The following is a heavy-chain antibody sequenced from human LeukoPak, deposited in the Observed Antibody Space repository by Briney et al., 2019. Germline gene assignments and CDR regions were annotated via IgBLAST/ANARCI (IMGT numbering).Heavy chain of an antibody. CDR2: INHSGST. J-gene: IGHJ4*02. CDR1: GGSFSVYY. CDR3: ASLAYYDFWSGPY. Sequence: SETLSLTCAVYGGSFSVYYWSWIRQPPGKGLEWIGEINHSGSTNYNPSLKSRVTISVDTSKNQFSLKLSSVTAADTAVYYCASLAYYDFWSGPYWGQGTLVTVSS. D-gene: IGHD3-3*01. V-gene: IGHV4-34*01.